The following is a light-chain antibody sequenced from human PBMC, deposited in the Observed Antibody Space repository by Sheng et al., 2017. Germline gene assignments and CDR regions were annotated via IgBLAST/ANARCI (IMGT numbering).Light chain of an antibody. CDR1: QDIDNH. CDR3: QKYNSALRT. Sequence: IRMTQSPSSLSASTGDRVTITCQASQDIDNHLNWYQQKPGKAPKLLIYEASNLGAGVPSRFSGSGSGTDFTLTISSLQPEDVATYYCQKYNSALRTFGPGTKVDIK. J-gene: IGKJ3*01. V-gene: IGKV1-27*01. CDR2: EAS.